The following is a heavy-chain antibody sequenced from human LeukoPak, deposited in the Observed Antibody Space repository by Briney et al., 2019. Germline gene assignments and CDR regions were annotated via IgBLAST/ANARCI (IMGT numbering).Heavy chain of an antibody. D-gene: IGHD2-15*01. CDR3: AKNGDRGAYCSGGSCYPYYYYYMDV. J-gene: IGHJ6*03. CDR1: RFTFSSYG. Sequence: GGSLRLSCAASRFTFSSYGMHWVRQAPGKGLEWVSAVSSSGGTTYYADSVKGRFTISRDNSKNTLSLQMNSLRAEDTAIYYCAKNGDRGAYCSGGSCYPYYYYYMDVWGKGTTVTISS. CDR2: VSSSGGTT. V-gene: IGHV3-23*01.